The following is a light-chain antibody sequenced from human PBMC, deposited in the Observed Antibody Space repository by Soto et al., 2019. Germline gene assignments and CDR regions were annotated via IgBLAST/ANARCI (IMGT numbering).Light chain of an antibody. Sequence: EIALTQSPGTLSLSPGERATLSCRASQRLSSSYLAWYQQKPGQAPRLLIYGASSSATGIPDRFSCSGSGTDFTLTISRLEPEDCAVYYCQQYGNSRTFGQGTKVDIK. J-gene: IGKJ1*01. CDR3: QQYGNSRT. V-gene: IGKV3-20*01. CDR2: GAS. CDR1: QRLSSSY.